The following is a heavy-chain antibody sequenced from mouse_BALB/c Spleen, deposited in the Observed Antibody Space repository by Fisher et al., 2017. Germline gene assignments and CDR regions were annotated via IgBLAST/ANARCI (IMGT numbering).Heavy chain of an antibody. CDR3: TRGAARGKLAMDY. V-gene: IGHV5-6-4*01. D-gene: IGHD3-3*01. J-gene: IGHJ4*01. Sequence: RFTISRDNAKNTLYLQMSSLKSEDTAMYYCTRGAARGKLAMDYWGQGTSVTVSS.